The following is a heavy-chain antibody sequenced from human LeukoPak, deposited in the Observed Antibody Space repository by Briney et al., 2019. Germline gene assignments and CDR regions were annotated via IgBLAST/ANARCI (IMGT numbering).Heavy chain of an antibody. CDR3: ARDLYSTYGGYFDY. Sequence: SETLSLTCTVSGYSISSGYYWGWIRQPPGKGLEWIGSIYHSGSTYYNPSLKSRVTISVDTSKHQFSLKLSSVTAADTAVYYCARDLYSTYGGYFDYWGQGTLVTVSS. CDR2: IYHSGST. D-gene: IGHD3-16*01. CDR1: GYSISSGYY. J-gene: IGHJ4*02. V-gene: IGHV4-38-2*02.